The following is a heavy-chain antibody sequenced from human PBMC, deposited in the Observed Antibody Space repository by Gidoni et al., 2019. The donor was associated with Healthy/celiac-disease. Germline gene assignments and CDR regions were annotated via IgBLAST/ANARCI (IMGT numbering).Heavy chain of an antibody. CDR1: GFTFSSYA. D-gene: IGHD3-16*01. V-gene: IGHV3-23*01. CDR3: ATFYYDYVWGVIIDAFDI. J-gene: IGHJ3*02. Sequence: TASGFTFSSYAMSWVRQAPGKGLEWVSAISGSGGSTYYADSVKGRFTISRDNSKNTLYLQMNSLRAEDTAVYYCATFYYDYVWGVIIDAFDIWGQGTMVTVSS. CDR2: ISGSGGST.